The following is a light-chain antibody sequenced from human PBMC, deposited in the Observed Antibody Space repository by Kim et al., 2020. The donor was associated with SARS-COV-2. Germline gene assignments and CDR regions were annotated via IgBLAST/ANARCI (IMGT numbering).Light chain of an antibody. CDR2: ELF. CDR1: QSLLHTDGKTY. CDR3: IQSKKRRT. V-gene: IGKV2D-29*02. J-gene: IGKJ2*01. Sequence: EIVLTQTPLSLSVPPGQPASISCKSSQSLLHTDGKTYLYWFLQKPGQSPQLLIYELFNRFSGVPDRFSGSGSGTDFTLKISRVEPDDVGGYYSIQSKKRRTFGKGTKREI.